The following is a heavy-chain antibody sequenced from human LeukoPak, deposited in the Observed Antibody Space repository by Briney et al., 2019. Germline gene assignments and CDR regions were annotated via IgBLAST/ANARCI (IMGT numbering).Heavy chain of an antibody. CDR1: GFTFNSYA. J-gene: IGHJ4*02. CDR2: ISSSGDST. V-gene: IGHV3-23*01. CDR3: AARPDRGLGPLDF. Sequence: GGSLRLSCAASGFTFNSYAMAWVRQPPGKGLEWVSAISSSGDSTYYTDSVKGRFTISRDNSKNTLYLEMSRLRADDTAVYFCAARPDRGLGPLDFWGQGPLVTVSS.